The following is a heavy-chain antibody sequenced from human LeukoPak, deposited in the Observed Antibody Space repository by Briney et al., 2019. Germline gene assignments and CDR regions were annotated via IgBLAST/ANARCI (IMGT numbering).Heavy chain of an antibody. J-gene: IGHJ6*03. Sequence: SETLSLTCAVYGGSFSGYYWSWIRQPPGKGLEWIGEINHSGSTNYNPSLKSRVTISVDTPKNQFSLKLSSVTAADTAVYYCARGLRTGYYSNPYYYMDVWGKGTTVTVSS. D-gene: IGHD3/OR15-3a*01. CDR2: INHSGST. V-gene: IGHV4-34*01. CDR1: GGSFSGYY. CDR3: ARGLRTGYYSNPYYYMDV.